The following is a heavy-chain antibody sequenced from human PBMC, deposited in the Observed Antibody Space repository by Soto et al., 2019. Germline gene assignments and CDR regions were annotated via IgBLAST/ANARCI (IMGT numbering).Heavy chain of an antibody. CDR2: INHSGST. CDR3: ARIGSTREPFDY. CDR1: GGSFSGHY. V-gene: IGHV4-34*01. D-gene: IGHD1-1*01. J-gene: IGHJ4*02. Sequence: QVQLQQWGAGLLKPSETLSLTCAVYGGSFSGHYWNWIRQSPGKGLEWIGEINHSGSTTYKPSLKSRVPISVDTSKNHLSLELSSVTAADTAVYYCARIGSTREPFDYWGQGTLVTVSS.